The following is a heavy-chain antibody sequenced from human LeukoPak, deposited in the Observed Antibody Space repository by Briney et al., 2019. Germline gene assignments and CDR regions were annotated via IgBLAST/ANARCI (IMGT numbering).Heavy chain of an antibody. CDR3: ARLSDSSGYPDY. V-gene: IGHV4-39*01. CDR2: IYYSGST. CDR1: GFTFSSYA. D-gene: IGHD3-22*01. Sequence: GSLRLSCAASGFTFSSYAMSRVRQAPGKGLEWIGSIYYSGSTYYNPSLKSRVTISVDTSKNQFSLKLSSVTAADTAVYYCARLSDSSGYPDYWGQGTLVTVSS. J-gene: IGHJ4*02.